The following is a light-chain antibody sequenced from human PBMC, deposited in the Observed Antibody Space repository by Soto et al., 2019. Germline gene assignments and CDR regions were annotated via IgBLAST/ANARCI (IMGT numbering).Light chain of an antibody. CDR3: QQYEISPIT. CDR1: QSITSSF. V-gene: IGKV3-20*01. CDR2: GAS. J-gene: IGKJ5*01. Sequence: EIVLTQSPGILSLSPGERASLSCGVSQSITSSFLSWSLQKPGQAPRRLIYGASSRATGIPDRFSGTGSETDFTLSINRLEPEDFSVYYCQQYEISPITFGQGTDWRL.